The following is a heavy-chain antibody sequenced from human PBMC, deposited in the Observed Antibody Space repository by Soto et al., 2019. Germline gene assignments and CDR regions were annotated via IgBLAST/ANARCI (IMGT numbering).Heavy chain of an antibody. CDR1: GFTFSSYG. CDR2: ISYDGSNK. CDR3: ANSRGSPEAFDI. V-gene: IGHV3-30*18. J-gene: IGHJ3*02. Sequence: ESGGGVVQPGRSLRLSCAASGFTFSSYGMHWVRQAPGKGLEWVAVISYDGSNKYYADSVKGRFTISRDNSKNTLYLQMNSLRAEDTAVYYCANSRGSPEAFDIWGQGTMVTVSS.